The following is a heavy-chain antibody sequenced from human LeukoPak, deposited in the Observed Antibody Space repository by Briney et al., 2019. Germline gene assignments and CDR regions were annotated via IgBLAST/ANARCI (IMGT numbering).Heavy chain of an antibody. V-gene: IGHV3-21*01. Sequence: ETLSLTCTVSGYSISSGYYWGWIRQPPGKGLEWVSSISSSSSYIYYADSVKGRFTISRDNAKNSLYLQMNSLRAEDTAVYYCARDLSGYDYYWGQGTLVTVSS. CDR1: GYSISSGYY. D-gene: IGHD5-12*01. CDR2: ISSSSSYI. J-gene: IGHJ4*02. CDR3: ARDLSGYDYY.